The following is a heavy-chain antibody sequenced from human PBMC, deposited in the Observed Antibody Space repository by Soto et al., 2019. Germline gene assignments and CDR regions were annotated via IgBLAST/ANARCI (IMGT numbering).Heavy chain of an antibody. J-gene: IGHJ3*02. V-gene: IGHV5-51*01. CDR3: ARRGSYDDSGSRGFGI. CDR2: IWPGDSDT. CDR1: GYSFTTYW. D-gene: IGHD3-22*01. Sequence: GESLQISCKASGYSFTTYWIGWVRQMPGKGLEWMGIIWPGDSDTTYSPSFQGQVSISADKSISTAYLQWSSLKASDTAMYYCARRGSYDDSGSRGFGIWSRGTWVTVSS.